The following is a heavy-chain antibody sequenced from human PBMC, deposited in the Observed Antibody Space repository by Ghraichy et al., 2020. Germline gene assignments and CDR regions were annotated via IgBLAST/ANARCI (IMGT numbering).Heavy chain of an antibody. Sequence: GVLRLSCAASGFTFSSYWMSWVRQAPGKGLEWVANIKQDGSEKYYVDSVKGRFTISRDNAKNSLYLQMNSLRAEDTAVYYCARDRRPSKWLLENYFDYWGQGTLVTVSS. J-gene: IGHJ4*02. CDR3: ARDRRPSKWLLENYFDY. CDR1: GFTFSSYW. D-gene: IGHD3-22*01. CDR2: IKQDGSEK. V-gene: IGHV3-7*01.